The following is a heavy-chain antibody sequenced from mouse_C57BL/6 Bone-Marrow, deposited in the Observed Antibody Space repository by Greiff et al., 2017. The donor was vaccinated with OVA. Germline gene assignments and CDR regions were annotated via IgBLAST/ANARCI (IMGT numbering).Heavy chain of an antibody. D-gene: IGHD2-1*01. CDR2: IDPSDSYT. J-gene: IGHJ2*01. V-gene: IGHV1-59*01. CDR1: GYTFTSYW. Sequence: QVQLQQPGAELVRPGPSVKLSCKASGYTFTSYWMHWVKQRPGQGLEWIGVIDPSDSYTNYNQKFKGKATLTVDTSSSTAYMQLSSLTSEDSAVYYCARCGNSDFDYWGQGTTLTVSS. CDR3: ARCGNSDFDY.